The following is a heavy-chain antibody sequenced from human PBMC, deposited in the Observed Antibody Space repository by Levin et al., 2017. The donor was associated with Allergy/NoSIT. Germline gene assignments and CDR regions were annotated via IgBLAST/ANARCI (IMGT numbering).Heavy chain of an antibody. J-gene: IGHJ1*01. D-gene: IGHD2-2*01. Sequence: GGSLRLSCTVSGFTFDNFAMTWVRQAPGRGLEWVGFIRSNPYGGTTEYAASVKGRFTISKDDSRSTAYLQMNSLKTEDTAVYYCTRIYCTTSSCYAVYFQHWGRGTLVTVSS. V-gene: IGHV3-49*04. CDR2: IRSNPYGGTT. CDR3: TRIYCTTSSCYAVYFQH. CDR1: GFTFDNFA.